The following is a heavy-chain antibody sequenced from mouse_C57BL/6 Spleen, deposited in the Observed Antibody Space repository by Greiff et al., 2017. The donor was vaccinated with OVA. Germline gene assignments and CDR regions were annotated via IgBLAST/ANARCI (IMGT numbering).Heavy chain of an antibody. D-gene: IGHD1-1*01. V-gene: IGHV1-52*01. CDR3: ARGSFITTVVDAMDY. CDR2: IDTSDSET. J-gene: IGHJ4*01. CDR1: GYTFTSYW. Sequence: VQLQQPGAELVRPGSSVKLSCKASGYTFTSYWMHWVKQRPIQGLEWIGNIDTSDSETHYNQKFKDKATLTVDKSSSTAYMQLSSLTSEDSAVYYCARGSFITTVVDAMDYWGQGTSVTVSS.